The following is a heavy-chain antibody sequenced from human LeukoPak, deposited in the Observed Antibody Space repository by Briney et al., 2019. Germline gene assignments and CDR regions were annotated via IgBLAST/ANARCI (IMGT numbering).Heavy chain of an antibody. Sequence: ASVKVSCKASEYTFTSYAMNWVRQAPGQGLEWMGWINTNTGNPTYAQGFTGRFVFSLDTSVSTAYLQISSLKAEDTAVYYCARYLDDSSSWYAFDYWGQGTLVTVSS. CDR3: ARYLDDSSSWYAFDY. D-gene: IGHD6-13*01. V-gene: IGHV7-4-1*02. J-gene: IGHJ4*02. CDR1: EYTFTSYA. CDR2: INTNTGNP.